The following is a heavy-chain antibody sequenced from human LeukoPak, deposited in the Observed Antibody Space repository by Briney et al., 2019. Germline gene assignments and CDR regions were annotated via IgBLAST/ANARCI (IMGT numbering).Heavy chain of an antibody. CDR1: GGSISSYY. J-gene: IGHJ4*02. Sequence: SETRSLTCTVSGGSISSYYWSWIRQPPGKGLEWIGSIYYSGRTNYNPSLKSRVTISLDTSKNQFSLKLSSVTAADTAVYYCATYVDSAYSFDYWGQGTLVTVSS. CDR2: IYYSGRT. D-gene: IGHD3-16*01. CDR3: ATYVDSAYSFDY. V-gene: IGHV4-59*08.